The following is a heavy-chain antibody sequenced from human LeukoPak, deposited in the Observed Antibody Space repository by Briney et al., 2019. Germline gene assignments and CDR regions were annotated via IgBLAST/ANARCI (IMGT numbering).Heavy chain of an antibody. CDR3: ARGIVVPAARFDP. J-gene: IGHJ5*02. V-gene: IGHV4-59*01. CDR1: GGSISSYY. CDR2: IYYSGST. Sequence: SETLSLTCTVSGGSISSYYWSWIRQPPGKGLEWIGYIYYSGSTNYNPSLKSRVTISVDTSKNQFSLKLSSVTAADTPVYYCARGIVVPAARFDPWGQGTLVTVSS. D-gene: IGHD2-2*01.